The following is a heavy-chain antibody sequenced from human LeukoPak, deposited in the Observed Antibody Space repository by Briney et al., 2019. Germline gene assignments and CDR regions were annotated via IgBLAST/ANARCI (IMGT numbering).Heavy chain of an antibody. CDR2: IYYSGST. D-gene: IGHD4-11*01. CDR3: ASPPPYSNYVYFDY. CDR1: GGSISSSSYY. V-gene: IGHV4-39*01. Sequence: PSETLSLTCTVSGGSISSSSYYWGWIPQPPGKGLEWIGSIYYSGSTYYNPSLKSRVTISVDTSKNQFSLKLSSVTAADTAVYYCASPPPYSNYVYFDYWGQGTLVTVSS. J-gene: IGHJ4*02.